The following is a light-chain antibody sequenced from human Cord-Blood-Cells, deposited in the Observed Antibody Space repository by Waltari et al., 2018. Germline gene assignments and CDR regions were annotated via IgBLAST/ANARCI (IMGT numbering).Light chain of an antibody. CDR3: QQRSNWPRIT. Sequence: EIVLTHTQATLSFSPGEIATLSCRASQSVSSYLAWYQQKPGQAPRLLIYDASNRATGIPARFSGSGSGTDFTLTISSLEPEDFAVYYCQQRSNWPRITFGQGTRLEIK. V-gene: IGKV3-11*01. CDR1: QSVSSY. CDR2: DAS. J-gene: IGKJ5*01.